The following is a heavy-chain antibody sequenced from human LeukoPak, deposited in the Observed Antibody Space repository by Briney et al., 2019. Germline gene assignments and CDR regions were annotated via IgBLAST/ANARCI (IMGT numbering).Heavy chain of an antibody. D-gene: IGHD5-24*01. V-gene: IGHV3-30-3*01. CDR1: GFTFSIYA. CDR2: ISYDGSNK. J-gene: IGHJ4*02. Sequence: GRSLRLSCAASGFTFSIYATHWVRQAPGKGLEWVAVISYDGSNKYYADSVKGRFTISRDSSKNTLYLQMNSLRAEDTAVYYCARDVRRWLQFSEAIYWGQGTLVTVSS. CDR3: ARDVRRWLQFSEAIY.